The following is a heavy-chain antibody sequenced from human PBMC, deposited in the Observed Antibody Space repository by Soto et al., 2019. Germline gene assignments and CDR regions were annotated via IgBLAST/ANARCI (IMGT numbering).Heavy chain of an antibody. Sequence: SETLSLTCTVSGGSISSYYCSRIRQPPGKGLEWIGYIYYSGSTNYNPSLKSRVTISVDTSKNQFSLKLSSVTAADTAVYYCARYYYDSSAHYYYYYYGMDVWGQGTTVTVSS. D-gene: IGHD3-22*01. CDR2: IYYSGST. J-gene: IGHJ6*02. V-gene: IGHV4-59*01. CDR1: GGSISSYY. CDR3: ARYYYDSSAHYYYYYYGMDV.